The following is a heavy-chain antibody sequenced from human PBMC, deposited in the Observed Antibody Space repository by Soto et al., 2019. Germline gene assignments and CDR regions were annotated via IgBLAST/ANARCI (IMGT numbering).Heavy chain of an antibody. CDR2: INHSGYT. CDR1: GGSFSTYY. V-gene: IGHV4-34*01. Sequence: QVQLQQWGAGLLKPSETLSLTCAVYGGSFSTYYWNWIRQAPGKGLEWIGEINHSGYTNYNPSLKSRVTISIDTSKNPFFLKLSSVTAADTAVDYCARGVASMGPDYWGQGILVTVSS. CDR3: ARGVASMGPDY. J-gene: IGHJ4*02. D-gene: IGHD3-16*01.